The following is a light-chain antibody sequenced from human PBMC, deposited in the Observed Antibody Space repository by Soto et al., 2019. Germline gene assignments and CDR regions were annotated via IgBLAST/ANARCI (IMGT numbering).Light chain of an antibody. J-gene: IGKJ1*01. CDR2: DAS. CDR3: QQRGT. CDR1: QDISNY. V-gene: IGKV1-33*01. Sequence: DIQMTQSPSSLSASVGDRVTITCQASQDISNYLNWYQQKPGKAPKLLIYDASNLETGVPSRFSGSGSGTDFTFTISSLQPEDIATYYCQQRGTFCQGTKVEIK.